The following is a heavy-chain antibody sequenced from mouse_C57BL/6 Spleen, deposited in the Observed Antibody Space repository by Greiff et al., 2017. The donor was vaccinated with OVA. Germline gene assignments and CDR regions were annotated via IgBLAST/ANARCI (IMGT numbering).Heavy chain of an antibody. CDR2: INYDGSST. CDR3: ARDRYYGSSHWYFDV. J-gene: IGHJ1*03. CDR1: GFTFSDYY. V-gene: IGHV5-16*01. D-gene: IGHD1-1*01. Sequence: EVKVEESEGGLVQPGSSMKLSCTASGFTFSDYYMAWVRQVPEKGLEWVANINYDGSSTYYLDSLKSRFIISRDNAKNILYLQMSSLKSEDTATYYCARDRYYGSSHWYFDVWGTGTTVTVSS.